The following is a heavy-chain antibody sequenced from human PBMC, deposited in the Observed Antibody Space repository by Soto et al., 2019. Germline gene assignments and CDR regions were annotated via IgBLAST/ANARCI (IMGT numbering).Heavy chain of an antibody. Sequence: QPGGSLRLSCTASGFTFRTYWMHWVRQAPGKGLVWVARINSDGSSTSYAGSVKGRFTISRDDAENTLYLEMNTLRADDTAVYYCGRESKDYVSFWFDSWGQGT. D-gene: IGHD4-17*01. CDR1: GFTFRTYW. V-gene: IGHV3-74*01. CDR3: GRESKDYVSFWFDS. J-gene: IGHJ5*01. CDR2: INSDGSST.